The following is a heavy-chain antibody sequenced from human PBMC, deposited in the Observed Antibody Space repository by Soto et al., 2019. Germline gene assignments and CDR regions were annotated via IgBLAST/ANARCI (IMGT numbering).Heavy chain of an antibody. Sequence: SETLSLTCAVYGGSLSCYYWSWIRQPPGKGLEWIGEINHSGSTNYNPSLKSRVTISVDTSKNQFSLKLSSVAAADTAVYYCARFLMGVTTFRHYYNGMDVWGQGTTVTVSS. CDR2: INHSGST. CDR1: GGSLSCYY. CDR3: ARFLMGVTTFRHYYNGMDV. J-gene: IGHJ6*02. D-gene: IGHD4-4*01. V-gene: IGHV4-34*01.